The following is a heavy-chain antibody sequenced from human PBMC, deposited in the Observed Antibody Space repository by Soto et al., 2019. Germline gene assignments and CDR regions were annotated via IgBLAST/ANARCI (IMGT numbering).Heavy chain of an antibody. Sequence: QVQLVQSGAQVKNPGASGKVSCKASVYTFTSYGISWGRQPPEQGLEGRGGISAYNGNTNYAQKLQGRVTMTTDTSTSTAYMELRSLRSDDTAVYYCARDEGGHIAVAGNYRFQHWGQGTLVTVSS. J-gene: IGHJ1*01. V-gene: IGHV1-18*01. D-gene: IGHD6-19*01. CDR2: ISAYNGNT. CDR3: ARDEGGHIAVAGNYRFQH. CDR1: VYTFTSYG.